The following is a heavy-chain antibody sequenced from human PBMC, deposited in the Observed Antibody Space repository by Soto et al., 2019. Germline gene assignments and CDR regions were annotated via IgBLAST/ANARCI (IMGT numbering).Heavy chain of an antibody. Sequence: SETLSLTCAVSGYVITNGYHWGWIRQPPGQELEWIGTISHSGDTYYNPSLKSRVTISIDTAKNHLSLILSSVTAADTATYYCTGIYCTTSSCFINGMDVWGRGST. CDR2: ISHSGDT. CDR3: TGIYCTTSSCFINGMDV. D-gene: IGHD2-2*01. CDR1: GYVITNGYH. V-gene: IGHV4-38-2*01. J-gene: IGHJ6*02.